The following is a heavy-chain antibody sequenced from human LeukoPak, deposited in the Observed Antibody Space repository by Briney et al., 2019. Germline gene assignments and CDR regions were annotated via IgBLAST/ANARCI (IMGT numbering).Heavy chain of an antibody. Sequence: GGSLRLSCAASGFTFDDYGMSWVRQAPGKGLEWVSGINWNGGSTGYADSVKGRFTISRDNPKNSLYLQMNSLRAEDTALYHCASWVAKRGDFDIWGQGTMVTVSS. D-gene: IGHD2-15*01. CDR2: INWNGGST. V-gene: IGHV3-20*01. J-gene: IGHJ3*02. CDR1: GFTFDDYG. CDR3: ASWVAKRGDFDI.